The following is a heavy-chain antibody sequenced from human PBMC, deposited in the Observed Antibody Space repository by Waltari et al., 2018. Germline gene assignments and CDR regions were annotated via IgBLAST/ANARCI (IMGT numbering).Heavy chain of an antibody. J-gene: IGHJ5*02. V-gene: IGHV3-33*01. D-gene: IGHD2-21*02. CDR1: GFTFSSYG. Sequence: QVQLVESGGGVVQPGRSLRLSCAASGFTFSSYGMHWVRRAPGKGVESVAVIWYDGSNKYYAESVKGRFTISRDNSKNTLYLQMNSLRAEDTAVYYCATEYCGGDCYWTPWGQGTLVTVSS. CDR3: ATEYCGGDCYWTP. CDR2: IWYDGSNK.